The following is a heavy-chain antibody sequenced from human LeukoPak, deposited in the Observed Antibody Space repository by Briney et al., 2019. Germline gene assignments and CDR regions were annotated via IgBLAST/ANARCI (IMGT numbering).Heavy chain of an antibody. CDR3: ARGKAAAPYNWFDP. V-gene: IGHV1-3*01. J-gene: IGHJ5*02. CDR1: GYTFTSYA. D-gene: IGHD6-13*01. CDR2: INAGNGNT. Sequence: ASVKVSCKASGYTFTSYAMHWVRQAPGQRLEWMGWINAGNGNTKYSQKFQGRVTITRDTSASTAYMELSSLRSEDTAVYYCARGKAAAPYNWFDPWGQGTLVTVSS.